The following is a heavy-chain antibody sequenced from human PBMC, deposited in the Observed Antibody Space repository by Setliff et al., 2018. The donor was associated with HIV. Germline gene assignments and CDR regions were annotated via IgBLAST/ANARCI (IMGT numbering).Heavy chain of an antibody. Sequence: ASVKVSCKASGYTFTTYGISWVRQAPGQGLEWMGWISTYNGNTNHVQKLQGRVTMTTDTSTSTAYMELRSLRSDDTAVYYCARDPRLDYYDSSGSPRDAFDIWGQGTMVTVS. D-gene: IGHD3-22*01. V-gene: IGHV1-18*01. CDR3: ARDPRLDYYDSSGSPRDAFDI. CDR1: GYTFTTYG. J-gene: IGHJ3*02. CDR2: ISTYNGNT.